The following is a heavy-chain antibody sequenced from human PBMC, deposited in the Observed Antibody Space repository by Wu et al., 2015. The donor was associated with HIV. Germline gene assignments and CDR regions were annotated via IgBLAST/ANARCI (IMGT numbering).Heavy chain of an antibody. V-gene: IGHV4-30-4*08. D-gene: IGHD3-3*01. CDR2: IYYSGST. Sequence: QVQLQESGPGLVKPSQTLSLTCTVSGGSIRSGDYYWSWIRQPPGKGLEWIGYIYYSGSTYYNPSLKSRVTISVDPSKNQFSLKLSSVTAADTAVYYCAREGGDFWTQRRPGAEYFQHWGQGTLVTVSS. CDR3: AREGGDFWTQRRPGAEYFQH. CDR1: GGSIRSGDYY. J-gene: IGHJ1*01.